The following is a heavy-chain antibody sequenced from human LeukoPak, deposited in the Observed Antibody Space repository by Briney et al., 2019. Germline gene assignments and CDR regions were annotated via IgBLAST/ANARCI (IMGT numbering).Heavy chain of an antibody. CDR1: GYTFTTYY. V-gene: IGHV1-2*04. CDR2: INPNSGGS. D-gene: IGHD3-10*01. J-gene: IGHJ6*02. CDR3: ARADYGSGHGMDV. Sequence: ASVKVSCKASGYTFTTYYMHWVRQAPGQGLEWMGWINPNSGGSNYAQKFQGWVTMTRDTSINTAYMELSRLRSDDTAVYYCARADYGSGHGMDVWGQGTTVTVSS.